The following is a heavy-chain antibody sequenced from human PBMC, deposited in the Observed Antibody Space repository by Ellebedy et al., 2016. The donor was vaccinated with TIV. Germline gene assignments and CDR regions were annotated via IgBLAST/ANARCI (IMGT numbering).Heavy chain of an antibody. CDR1: GFTVGNNY. Sequence: GESLKISCTASGFTVGNNYMNWLRQAPGKGLEWVSLIYSGGDTVYADSVKGRFTISRDSSQNTLYLQVDSLRADDTAIYYCARDLYSGEYDVFDYWGQGTLVTVSS. CDR3: ARDLYSGEYDVFDY. CDR2: IYSGGDT. D-gene: IGHD4-17*01. V-gene: IGHV3-53*05. J-gene: IGHJ4*02.